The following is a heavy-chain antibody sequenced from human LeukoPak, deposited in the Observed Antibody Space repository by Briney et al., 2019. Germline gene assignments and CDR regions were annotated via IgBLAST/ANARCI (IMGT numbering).Heavy chain of an antibody. V-gene: IGHV1-2*06. J-gene: IGHJ4*02. CDR3: VRVGFTTSWSNFDY. D-gene: IGHD2-2*01. CDR2: INPNGGDT. Sequence: ASVKVSCKAAGYNFPAYFMHWVRQAPGQGLEWMRRINPNGGDTNYAQKFQGRVTMASDTSISTAYMEPNSLMSDDTAVYYCVRVGFTTSWSNFDYWGQGTLVTVSS. CDR1: GYNFPAYF.